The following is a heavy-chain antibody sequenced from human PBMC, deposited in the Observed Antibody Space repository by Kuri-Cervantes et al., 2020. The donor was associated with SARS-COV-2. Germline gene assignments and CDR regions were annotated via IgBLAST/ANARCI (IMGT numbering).Heavy chain of an antibody. D-gene: IGHD5-24*01. J-gene: IGHJ4*02. CDR3: ARGRGTYND. CDR1: GYIFSNYG. CDR2: INPENGNT. Sequence: ASEKVSCKASGYIFSNYGISWVRQAPGQGLEWLGWINPENGNTKYTQKVQGRATMTTDTSTSTAYMELRSLRSDDTAVYFCARGRGTYNDWGQGTLVTVSS. V-gene: IGHV1-18*01.